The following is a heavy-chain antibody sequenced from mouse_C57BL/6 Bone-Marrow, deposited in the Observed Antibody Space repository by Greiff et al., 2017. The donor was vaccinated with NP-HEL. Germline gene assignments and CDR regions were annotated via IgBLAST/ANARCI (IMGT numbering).Heavy chain of an antibody. Sequence: EVKLLESGPGMVKPSQSLSLTCTVTGYSITSGYDWHWIRHFPGNKLEWMGYISYSGSTNYNPSLKSRISITHDTSKNHFFLKLNSVTTEDTATYYCARAPPYYYGSSFTFYWYFDVWGTGTTVTVSS. CDR2: ISYSGST. CDR3: ARAPPYYYGSSFTFYWYFDV. CDR1: GYSITSGYD. J-gene: IGHJ1*03. D-gene: IGHD1-1*01. V-gene: IGHV3-1*01.